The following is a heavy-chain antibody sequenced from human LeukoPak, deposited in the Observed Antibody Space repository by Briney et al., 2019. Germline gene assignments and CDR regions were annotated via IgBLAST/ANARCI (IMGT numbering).Heavy chain of an antibody. J-gene: IGHJ4*02. Sequence: YWMSWVRQAPGKGLEWVANIKQDGSEIDYSDPMKGRFTISRDNTRNSVYLQVDSLRAEDTGAYYCARIGYSSSSFDYWGQGTLVTVSS. CDR2: IKQDGSEI. V-gene: IGHV3-7*01. D-gene: IGHD5-18*01. CDR1: YW. CDR3: ARIGYSSSSFDY.